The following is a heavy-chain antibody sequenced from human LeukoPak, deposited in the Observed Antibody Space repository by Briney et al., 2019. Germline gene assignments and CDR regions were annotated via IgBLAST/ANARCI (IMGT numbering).Heavy chain of an antibody. CDR2: IRYDGSNK. CDR3: ARLATHGDY. D-gene: IGHD5-24*01. V-gene: IGHV3-30*02. Sequence: GGSLRLSCAASGFTFSTYGLHWVRQAPGKGLEWVAFIRYDGSNKYYAESVKGRFTISRDNSKNTLYLQMNSLRAEDTAVYYCARLATHGDYWGQGTLVTVSS. J-gene: IGHJ4*02. CDR1: GFTFSTYG.